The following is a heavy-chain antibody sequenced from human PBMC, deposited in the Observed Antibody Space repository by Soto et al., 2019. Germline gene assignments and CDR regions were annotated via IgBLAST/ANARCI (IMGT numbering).Heavy chain of an antibody. CDR1: GFTFRSYG. CDR3: GKVRGDYSLERIVDY. D-gene: IGHD4-17*01. Sequence: GGSLRLSCAASGFTFRSYGMHWVRQAPGKGLEWVAVISFDGSNKYYADSVKGRFTISRDNSKNTLYLQMNSLRVEDTAFYYCGKVRGDYSLERIVDYWGQGTLVTVSS. CDR2: ISFDGSNK. V-gene: IGHV3-30*18. J-gene: IGHJ4*02.